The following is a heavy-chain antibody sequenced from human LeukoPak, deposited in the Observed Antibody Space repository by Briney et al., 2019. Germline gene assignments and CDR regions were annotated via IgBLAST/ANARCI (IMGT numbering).Heavy chain of an antibody. Sequence: PSETLSLTCTVSGYSISSGYYWGWLRQLPGKGLEWIGSIYHSGSTYYNPSLKSRVTISVDTSKNQFSLKLSSVTAADTAVYYCARGRGYSDPFDYWGQGTLVTVSS. CDR2: IYHSGST. J-gene: IGHJ4*02. D-gene: IGHD5-12*01. CDR3: ARGRGYSDPFDY. V-gene: IGHV4-38-2*02. CDR1: GYSISSGYY.